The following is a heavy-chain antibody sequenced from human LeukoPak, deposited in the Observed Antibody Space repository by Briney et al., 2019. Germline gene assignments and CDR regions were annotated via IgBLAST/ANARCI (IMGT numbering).Heavy chain of an antibody. D-gene: IGHD1-20*01. CDR1: GFPFKSYA. Sequence: TGGSLRLSCAASGFPFKSYAMSWDREAPGKGLEWISYISSGVTTEYYADSVKGRFTISRDDAKNSLYLQMDSLRAEDTAVYYCARFNLGWLDPWGQGALVTVSS. V-gene: IGHV3-48*01. CDR2: ISSGVTTE. J-gene: IGHJ5*02. CDR3: ARFNLGWLDP.